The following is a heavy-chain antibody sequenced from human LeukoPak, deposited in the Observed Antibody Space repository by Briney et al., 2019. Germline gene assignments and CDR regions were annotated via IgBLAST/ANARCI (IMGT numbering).Heavy chain of an antibody. D-gene: IGHD4-17*01. Sequence: SETLSLTCSVSGGSISPYYWSWIRQPPGKGLEWIGYIYYSGSTNCNPSLKSRVTISVDTSKNQFSLNLSSVTAADTAVYYCARGSTVLTFWGQGTLVTVSS. CDR3: ARGSTVLTF. J-gene: IGHJ4*02. V-gene: IGHV4-59*01. CDR1: GGSISPYY. CDR2: IYYSGST.